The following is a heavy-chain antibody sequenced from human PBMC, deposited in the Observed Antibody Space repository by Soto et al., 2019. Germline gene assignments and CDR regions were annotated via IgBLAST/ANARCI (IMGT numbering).Heavy chain of an antibody. J-gene: IGHJ3*02. Sequence: ASVKVSCKASGYTFTGYYMHWVRQAPGQGLEWMGWINPNSGGTNYAQKFQGRVTMTRDTPISTAYMELSRLRSDDTAVYYCARGAGVPAATQDAFDIWGQGTMVTVSS. CDR1: GYTFTGYY. V-gene: IGHV1-2*02. CDR3: ARGAGVPAATQDAFDI. CDR2: INPNSGGT. D-gene: IGHD2-2*01.